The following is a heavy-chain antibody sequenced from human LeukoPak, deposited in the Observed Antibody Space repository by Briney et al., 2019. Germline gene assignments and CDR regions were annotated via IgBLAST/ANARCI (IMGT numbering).Heavy chain of an antibody. D-gene: IGHD3-10*01. CDR3: AGDKKGGESSEIDY. CDR1: GFTFSNYW. V-gene: IGHV3-74*01. J-gene: IGHJ4*02. CDR2: INRDGSTT. Sequence: PGGSLRLSCAASGFTFSNYWVHWVRQAPGKGLVWVSRINRDGSTTNYADSVKGRFTVSRDNAKNTLNLQMNSLGAEDTAVYYCAGDKKGGESSEIDYWGQGTLVTVSS.